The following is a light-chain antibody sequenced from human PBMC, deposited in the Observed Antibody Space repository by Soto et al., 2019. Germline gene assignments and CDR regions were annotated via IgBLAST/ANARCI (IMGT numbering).Light chain of an antibody. CDR1: QNVGSAY. CDR3: PHYGTSPWT. J-gene: IGKJ1*01. V-gene: IGKV3-20*01. Sequence: EIVLTQSPATLSLSPGERAALSCRASQNVGSAYLAWYQQKSGQAPRLLIYGTSGRAAGVPDRFSGSGSGTYFTLTINRLEPEDFAVYYCPHYGTSPWTFGQGTKVEIK. CDR2: GTS.